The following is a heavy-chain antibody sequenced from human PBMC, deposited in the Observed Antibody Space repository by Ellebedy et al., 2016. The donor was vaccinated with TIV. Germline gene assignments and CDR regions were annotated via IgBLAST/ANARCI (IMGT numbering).Heavy chain of an antibody. CDR3: ARDIIGVVGTSSHLDV. D-gene: IGHD6-19*01. Sequence: ASVKVSCXTSGYSFTSNDISWLRQAPGQGPEWMGWISVYNGNTNYAQKFQGRVTLTTDTSTSTAHMELRGLRSDDMAVYYCARDIIGVVGTSSHLDVWGTGTTVTVSA. CDR1: GYSFTSND. CDR2: ISVYNGNT. J-gene: IGHJ6*04. V-gene: IGHV1-18*03.